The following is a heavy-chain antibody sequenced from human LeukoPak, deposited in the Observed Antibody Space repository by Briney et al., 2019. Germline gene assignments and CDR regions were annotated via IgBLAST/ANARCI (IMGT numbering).Heavy chain of an antibody. V-gene: IGHV3-7*01. Sequence: GSLRLSCAASGFTFSSYWMSWVRQAPGKGLEWVANIKQDGSEKYYVDSVKGRFTISRDNAKNSLYLQMNSLRAEDTAVYYCASPIDWNYEGNWFDPWGQGTLVTVSS. CDR2: IKQDGSEK. D-gene: IGHD1-7*01. J-gene: IGHJ5*02. CDR1: GFTFSSYW. CDR3: ASPIDWNYEGNWFDP.